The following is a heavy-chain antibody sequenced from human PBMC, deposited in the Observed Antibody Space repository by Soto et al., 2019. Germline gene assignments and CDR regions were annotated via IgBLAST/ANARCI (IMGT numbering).Heavy chain of an antibody. CDR2: IYYRGNT. D-gene: IGHD2-21*01. CDR3: ARGWCNSVMDF. J-gene: IGHJ6*04. Sequence: IRQRPGKGLEWIGNIYYRGNTNYNPSLKSRIIMSMDMSENQFSLKLTSVTAADTAVYYCARGWCNSVMDFLRNRSTVIVSP. V-gene: IGHV4-31*02.